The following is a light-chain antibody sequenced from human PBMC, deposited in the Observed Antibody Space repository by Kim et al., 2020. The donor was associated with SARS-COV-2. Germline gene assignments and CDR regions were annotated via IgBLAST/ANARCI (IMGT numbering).Light chain of an antibody. V-gene: IGLV6-57*03. CDR1: SGSLASSY. Sequence: GKTVTISCTRSSGSLASSYVQWFQQRPASAPTTVIYEDYHRPSGVPDRFSGSTDRSTNSASLTISGLKTEDEADYYCQAYDNTEWVLGGGTQLTVL. J-gene: IGLJ3*02. CDR3: QAYDNTEWV. CDR2: EDY.